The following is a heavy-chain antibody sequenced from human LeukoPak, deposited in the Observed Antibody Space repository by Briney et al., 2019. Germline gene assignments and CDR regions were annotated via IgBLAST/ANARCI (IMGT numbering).Heavy chain of an antibody. CDR1: GYTFTGYY. J-gene: IGHJ4*02. D-gene: IGHD2-8*01. CDR2: INPNSGGT. V-gene: IGHV1-2*02. Sequence: GASVKVSCKASGYTFTGYYMHWVRQAPGQGLEWMGWINPNSGGTNYAQKFQGRVTMTRDTSISTAYMELSRLRSDDTAVYYCARDFLIGGRYCTNGVCSDYWGQGTLVTVSS. CDR3: ARDFLIGGRYCTNGVCSDY.